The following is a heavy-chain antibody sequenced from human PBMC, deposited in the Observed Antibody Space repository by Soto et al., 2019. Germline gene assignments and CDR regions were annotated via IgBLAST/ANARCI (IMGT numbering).Heavy chain of an antibody. CDR1: GGSISSYY. CDR2: IYYSGST. CDR3: ARGGAPIAVAGTSYYYYYGMDG. J-gene: IGHJ6*02. Sequence: SETLSLTCTVSGGSISSYYWSWIRQPPGKGLEWIGYIYYSGSTNYNPSLKSRVTISVDTSKNQFSLKLSSVTAADTAVYYCARGGAPIAVAGTSYYYYYGMDGWGQGTTVTVSS. D-gene: IGHD6-19*01. V-gene: IGHV4-59*01.